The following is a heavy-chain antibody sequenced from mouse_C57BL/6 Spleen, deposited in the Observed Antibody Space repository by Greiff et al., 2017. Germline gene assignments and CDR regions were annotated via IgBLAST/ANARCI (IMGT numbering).Heavy chain of an antibody. D-gene: IGHD2-3*01. V-gene: IGHV10-1*01. Sequence: EVQLVESGGGLVQPKGSLKFSCAASGFSFNTYAMNWVRQAPGKGLEWVARIRSKSNNYATYYADSVKDRFTISRDDSESMLYLQMNNLKTEDTAMYYCVRHECGYYDYAMDYWGQGTSVTVSS. CDR1: GFSFNTYA. J-gene: IGHJ4*01. CDR3: VRHECGYYDYAMDY. CDR2: IRSKSNNYAT.